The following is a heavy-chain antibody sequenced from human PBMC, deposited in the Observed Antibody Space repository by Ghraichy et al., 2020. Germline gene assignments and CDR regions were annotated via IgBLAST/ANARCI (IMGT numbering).Heavy chain of an antibody. CDR1: GGSFSGYY. CDR3: ARESSSSWAPPRRGMDV. D-gene: IGHD6-13*01. Sequence: SETLSLTCAVYGGSFSGYYWSWIRQPPGKGLEWIGEINHSGSTNYNPSLKSRVTISVDTSKNQFSLKLSSVTAADTAVYYCARESSSSWAPPRRGMDVWGQGTTVTVSS. V-gene: IGHV4-34*01. CDR2: INHSGST. J-gene: IGHJ6*02.